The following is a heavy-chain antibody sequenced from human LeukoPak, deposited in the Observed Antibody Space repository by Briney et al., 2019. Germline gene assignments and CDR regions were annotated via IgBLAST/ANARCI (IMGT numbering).Heavy chain of an antibody. Sequence: SGGSLRLSCAASGFSFSSYWMSWVRQAPGKGLEWVAVISYDGSNKYYADSVKGRFTISRDNSKNTLYLQMNSLGAEDTAVYYCAKEQGVWGSYRYFIYFQHWGQGTLVTVSS. J-gene: IGHJ1*01. V-gene: IGHV3-30*18. CDR1: GFSFSSYW. CDR3: AKEQGVWGSYRYFIYFQH. D-gene: IGHD3-16*02. CDR2: ISYDGSNK.